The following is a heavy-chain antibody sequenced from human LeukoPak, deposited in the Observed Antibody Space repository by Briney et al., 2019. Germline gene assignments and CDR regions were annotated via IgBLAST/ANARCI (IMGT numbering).Heavy chain of an antibody. CDR1: GFTFSSYS. V-gene: IGHV3-21*01. J-gene: IGHJ3*02. D-gene: IGHD3-22*01. CDR3: AREYYHDSSAWGAFDI. CDR2: ISSSSSYI. Sequence: PGGPLRLSCAASGFTFSSYSMNWVRQAPGKGLEWVSSISSSSSYIYYADSVKGRFTISRDNAKNSLYLQMNSLRAEDTAVYYCAREYYHDSSAWGAFDIRGQGTMVTVSS.